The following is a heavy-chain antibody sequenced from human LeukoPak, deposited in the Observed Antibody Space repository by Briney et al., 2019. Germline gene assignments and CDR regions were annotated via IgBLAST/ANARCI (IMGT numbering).Heavy chain of an antibody. J-gene: IGHJ4*02. V-gene: IGHV1-2*02. CDR1: GYTFTGYY. D-gene: IGHD3-16*01. CDR3: ARVESLQGGYYFDY. CDR2: INPNSGGT. Sequence: ASVKVSCTASGYTFTGYYMHWVRQAPGQGLEWMGWINPNSGGTNYAQKFQGRVTMTRDTSISTAYMELSRLRSDDTAVYYCARVESLQGGYYFDYWGQGTLVTVSP.